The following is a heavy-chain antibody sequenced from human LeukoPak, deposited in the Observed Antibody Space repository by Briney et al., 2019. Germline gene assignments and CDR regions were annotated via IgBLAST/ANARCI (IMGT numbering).Heavy chain of an antibody. J-gene: IGHJ4*02. D-gene: IGHD2-15*01. CDR1: GDSISSYY. CDR2: INHSGST. CDR3: ARGAAYCPDY. V-gene: IGHV4-34*01. Sequence: SETLSLTCTVSGDSISSYYWSWIRQPPGKGLEWIGEINHSGSTNYNPSLKSRVTISVDTSKNQFSLKLSSVTAADTAVYYCARGAAYCPDYWGQGTLVTVSS.